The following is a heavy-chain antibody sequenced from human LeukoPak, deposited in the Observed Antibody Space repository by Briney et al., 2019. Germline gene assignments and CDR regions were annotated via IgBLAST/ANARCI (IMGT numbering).Heavy chain of an antibody. Sequence: GGSLRLSCAASGFTFSNYWMSWVRQAPGKGLEWVASIKQDGSENYYVDSVKGRFTISRDNVKNSLYLQMNSLSADDTALYYCARAKEDIVVVVAALDYWGQGTLVTVSS. CDR1: GFTFSNYW. CDR2: IKQDGSEN. D-gene: IGHD2-15*01. V-gene: IGHV3-7*01. J-gene: IGHJ4*02. CDR3: ARAKEDIVVVVAALDY.